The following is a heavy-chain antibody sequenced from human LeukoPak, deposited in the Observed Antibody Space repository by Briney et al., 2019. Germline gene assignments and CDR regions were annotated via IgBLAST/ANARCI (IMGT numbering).Heavy chain of an antibody. CDR3: ARTGYCSSTSCYLGAFDI. V-gene: IGHV4-61*02. Sequence: SETLSLTCTASGGSISSGSYYWSCMPPPAGQGLESIGSIYTGGSSNYNPSFKSRVTISVDTSKNQISLKLSSVTAADTGVYYCARTGYCSSTSCYLGAFDIWGQGTMVTVSS. CDR2: IYTGGSS. J-gene: IGHJ3*02. CDR1: GGSISSGSYY. D-gene: IGHD2-2*01.